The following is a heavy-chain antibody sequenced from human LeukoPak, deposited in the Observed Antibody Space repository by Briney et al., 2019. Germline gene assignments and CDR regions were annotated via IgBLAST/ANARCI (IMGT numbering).Heavy chain of an antibody. V-gene: IGHV3-7*01. CDR2: IKQDGSGK. D-gene: IGHD6-6*01. CDR3: ARDSLLPYSSSSLYYYYGMDV. J-gene: IGHJ6*02. Sequence: GGSLRLSCAASGFTFSSYWMSWVRQAPGKGLEWVANIKQDGSGKYYVDSVKGRFTVSRDNAKNSLYLQMNSLRAEDTAVYYCARDSLLPYSSSSLYYYYGMDVWGQGTTVTVSS. CDR1: GFTFSSYW.